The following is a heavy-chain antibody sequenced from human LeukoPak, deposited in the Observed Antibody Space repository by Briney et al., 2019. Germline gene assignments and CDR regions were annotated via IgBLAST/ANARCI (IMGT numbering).Heavy chain of an antibody. Sequence: PSETLSLTCTVSGYSISSGYYWGWIRQPPGKGLEGIGSIYYSGSTYYNPSLKSRVTISVDTSKNQFSLKLSSVTAADTAVYYCAKDDSSGYYNYWGQGTLVTVSS. CDR3: AKDDSSGYYNY. V-gene: IGHV4-38-2*02. D-gene: IGHD3-22*01. CDR1: GYSISSGYY. CDR2: IYYSGST. J-gene: IGHJ4*02.